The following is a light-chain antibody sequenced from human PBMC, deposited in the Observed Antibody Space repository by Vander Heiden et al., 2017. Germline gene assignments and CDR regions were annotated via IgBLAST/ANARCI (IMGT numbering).Light chain of an antibody. J-gene: IGLJ1*01. CDR3: QVWDSSSDLGV. CDR1: DIGSKS. CDR2: DDR. Sequence: SYVLTQPPSVSVAPGQTARITCGGNDIGSKSVHWYQQKPGQAPVLVVYDDRDRPSGIPERFSGSNSGNTATLTISRVEAGDEADYYCQVWDSSSDLGVFGTGTKVTVL. V-gene: IGLV3-21*02.